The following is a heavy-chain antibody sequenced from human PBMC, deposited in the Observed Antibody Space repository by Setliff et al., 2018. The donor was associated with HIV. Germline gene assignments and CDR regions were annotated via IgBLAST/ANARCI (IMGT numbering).Heavy chain of an antibody. CDR1: GHTFTNVD. J-gene: IGHJ6*04. V-gene: IGHV1-8*01. CDR3: ASGKGVRGVIITGGLDV. CDR2: MNPNSGDT. Sequence: ASVKVSCKASGHTFTNVDIHWLRRATGQGLEWMGWMNPNSGDTGYSQKFQGRVIMTRDTSISTAYMELSSLTSADTAVYYCASGKGVRGVIITGGLDVWGTGTTVTVSS. D-gene: IGHD3-10*01.